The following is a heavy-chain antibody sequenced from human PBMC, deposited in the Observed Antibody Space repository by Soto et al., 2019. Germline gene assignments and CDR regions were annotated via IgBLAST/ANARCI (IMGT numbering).Heavy chain of an antibody. V-gene: IGHV3-21*01. CDR3: AREALGYCSGGSCYWY. CDR1: GFTFSSYS. CDR2: ISSSSSYI. D-gene: IGHD2-15*01. Sequence: GGSLRLSCAASGFTFSSYSMNWVRQAPGKGLEWVSSISSSSSYIYYADSLKGRFTISRDNARNSLYLQMNSLRAEDTAVYYCAREALGYCSGGSCYWYWGQGTLVTVSS. J-gene: IGHJ4*02.